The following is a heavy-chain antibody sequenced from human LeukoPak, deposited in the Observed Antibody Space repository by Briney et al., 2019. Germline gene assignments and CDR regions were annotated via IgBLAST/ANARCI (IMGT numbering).Heavy chain of an antibody. CDR2: IYYSGST. CDR1: GGSISSYY. D-gene: IGHD3-9*01. Sequence: ASETLSLTCTVSGGSISSYYWSWIRQPPGKGLEWIGYIYYSGSTNYNPSLKSRVTISVDTSKNQFSLKLSSVTAADTAVYYCARYILTGYYRGSYFDYWGQGTLVTVPS. CDR3: ARYILTGYYRGSYFDY. V-gene: IGHV4-59*01. J-gene: IGHJ4*02.